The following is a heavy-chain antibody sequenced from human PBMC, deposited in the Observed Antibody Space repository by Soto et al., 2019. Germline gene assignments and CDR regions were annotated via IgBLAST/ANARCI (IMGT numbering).Heavy chain of an antibody. CDR1: GYTFTGYY. CDR2: INPNSGGT. CDR3: ARDPEPIPYCGGDCYSLYFDY. V-gene: IGHV1-2*04. D-gene: IGHD2-21*01. Sequence: ASVKVSCKASGYTFTGYYMHWVRQAPGQGLEWMGWINPNSGGTNYAQKFQGWVTMTRDTSISTAYMELSRLRSDDTAVYYCARDPEPIPYCGGDCYSLYFDYWGQGTLVTVSS. J-gene: IGHJ4*02.